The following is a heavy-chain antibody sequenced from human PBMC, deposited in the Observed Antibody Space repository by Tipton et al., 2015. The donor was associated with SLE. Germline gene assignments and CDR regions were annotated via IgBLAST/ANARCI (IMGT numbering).Heavy chain of an antibody. Sequence: TLSLTCTVSGGSISSSSYYWGWIRQPPGKGLEWIGSIYYSGSTYYNPSLKSRVTISVDTSKNQFSLKLSSVTAADTAVYYCARVRSIAAPPDYWGQGTLVTVSS. CDR2: IYYSGST. CDR3: ARVRSIAAPPDY. CDR1: GGSISSSSYY. J-gene: IGHJ4*02. V-gene: IGHV4-39*07. D-gene: IGHD6-6*01.